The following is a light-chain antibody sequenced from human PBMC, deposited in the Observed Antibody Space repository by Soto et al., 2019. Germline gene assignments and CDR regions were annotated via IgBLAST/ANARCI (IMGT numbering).Light chain of an antibody. V-gene: IGKV1-39*01. CDR2: AAS. J-gene: IGKJ4*01. CDR1: QSISSY. Sequence: DIQMTQSPSSLSASVGDRVTITCRASQSISSYLNWYQQKPGKAPKLLIYAASSLQSGVPSRFSGSGSGTDFTLTISSLQPEDFATYYCQQSYSTPLTFGGGNKVDLK. CDR3: QQSYSTPLT.